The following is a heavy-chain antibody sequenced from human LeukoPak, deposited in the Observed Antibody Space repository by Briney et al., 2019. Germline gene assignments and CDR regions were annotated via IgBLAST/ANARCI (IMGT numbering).Heavy chain of an antibody. D-gene: IGHD3-22*01. CDR1: GYSFTNYW. J-gene: IGHJ4*02. V-gene: IGHV5-51*01. CDR3: ARRDYYDSSAQESYFDY. CDR2: IYPGDSDT. Sequence: GESLKISCKGSGYSFTNYWIGWVRQMPGKGLEWMGTIYPGDSDTTYSPSFQGQVTISVDKSISTAYLQWSSLKASDTAIYYCARRDYYDSSAQESYFDYWGQGTLVTVSS.